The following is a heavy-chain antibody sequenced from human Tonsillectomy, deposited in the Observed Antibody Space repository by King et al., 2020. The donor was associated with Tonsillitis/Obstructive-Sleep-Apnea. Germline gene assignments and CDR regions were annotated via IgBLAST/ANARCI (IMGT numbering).Heavy chain of an antibody. V-gene: IGHV5-51*03. Sequence: QLVQSGAEVKKPGESLKISCKGSGYSFTSYWIGWVRQMPGKGLEWMGIIYPGDSDTRYSPSFQGQVTISAEKSISNAYLQWSSLKASDTAMYYCARLPLNYDILTGYYYFDYWGQGTLVTVSS. D-gene: IGHD3-9*01. CDR1: GYSFTSYW. CDR2: IYPGDSDT. CDR3: ARLPLNYDILTGYYYFDY. J-gene: IGHJ4*02.